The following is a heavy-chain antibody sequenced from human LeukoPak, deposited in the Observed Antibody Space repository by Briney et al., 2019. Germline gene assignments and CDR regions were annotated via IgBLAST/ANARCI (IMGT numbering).Heavy chain of an antibody. CDR1: GGSFSGYY. CDR2: INHSGST. V-gene: IGHV4-34*01. D-gene: IGHD2-2*02. Sequence: SETLSLTCAVYGGSFSGYYWNWIRQPPGKGLEWIGEINHSGSTNYNPSLKSRVTISVDTSKNQFSLKLSSVTAADTAVYYCARGYCSSTSCYNFDYWGQGTLVTVSS. CDR3: ARGYCSSTSCYNFDY. J-gene: IGHJ4*02.